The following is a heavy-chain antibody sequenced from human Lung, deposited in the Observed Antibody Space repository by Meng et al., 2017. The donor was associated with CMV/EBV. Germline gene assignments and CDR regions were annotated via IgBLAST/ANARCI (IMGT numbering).Heavy chain of an antibody. D-gene: IGHD2-21*02. V-gene: IGHV3-9*01. CDR1: GFTFDDFA. CDR2: ISGNTGFI. J-gene: IGHJ6*01. Sequence: SLKISCTASGFTFDDFAMHWVRQTPGEGLEWVSGISGNTGFIGYADSVKGRFTISRDNAKKTLSLQMNTLRAEDTALYYCTKGGGERVTFDAMEGWGQ. CDR3: TKGGGERVTFDAMEG.